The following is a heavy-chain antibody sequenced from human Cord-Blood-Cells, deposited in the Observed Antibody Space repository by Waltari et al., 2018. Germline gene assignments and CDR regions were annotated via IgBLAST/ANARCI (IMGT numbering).Heavy chain of an antibody. J-gene: IGHJ6*03. CDR2: IIPIFGTA. CDR3: ARGRVNARDGYSRYYYYYYMDV. Sequence: GQGQVWMGGIIPIFGTANYAQKFQGRVTITADESTSTAYMELSSLRSEDTAVYYCARGRVNARDGYSRYYYYYYMDVWGKGTTVTVSS. V-gene: IGHV1-69*01. D-gene: IGHD5-18*01.